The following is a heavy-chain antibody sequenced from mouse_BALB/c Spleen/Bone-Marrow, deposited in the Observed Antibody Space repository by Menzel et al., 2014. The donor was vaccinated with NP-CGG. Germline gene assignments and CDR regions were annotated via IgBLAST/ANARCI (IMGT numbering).Heavy chain of an antibody. CDR2: IWAGGST. CDR1: GFSLTSYG. D-gene: IGHD1-1*01. V-gene: IGHV2-9*02. CDR3: ARGSYYEGAMDY. J-gene: IGHJ4*01. Sequence: QVQLQQSGPGLVAPSQSLSITCTVSGFSLTSYGVHWVRQPPGKVLEWLGVIWAGGSTNYNSALMSRLSISKDNSKSQVFLKMNSLQTDDTAMYYCARGSYYEGAMDYWGQGPSVTVSS.